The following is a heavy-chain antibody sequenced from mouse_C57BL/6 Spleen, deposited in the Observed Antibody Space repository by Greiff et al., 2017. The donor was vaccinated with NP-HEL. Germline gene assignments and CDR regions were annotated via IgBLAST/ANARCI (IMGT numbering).Heavy chain of an antibody. V-gene: IGHV1-9*01. CDR1: GYTFTGYW. CDR3: ARVGFYYGSSFWYFDV. Sequence: QVQLQQSGAELMKPGASVKLSCKATGYTFTGYWIEWVKQRPGHGLEWIGEILPGSGSTNYNEKFKGKATFTADTSSNTAYMQLSSLTTEDSAIYYGARVGFYYGSSFWYFDVWGTGTTVTVSS. CDR2: ILPGSGST. J-gene: IGHJ1*03. D-gene: IGHD1-1*01.